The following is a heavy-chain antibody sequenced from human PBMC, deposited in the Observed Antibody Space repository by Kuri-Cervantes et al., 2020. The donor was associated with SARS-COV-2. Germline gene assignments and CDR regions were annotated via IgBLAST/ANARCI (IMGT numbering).Heavy chain of an antibody. J-gene: IGHJ4*02. CDR1: GNSFTTYW. D-gene: IGHD3/OR15-3a*01. V-gene: IGHV5-51*01. Sequence: GGSLRLSCKHSGNSFTTYWIGWVRQMPGNGLELMGIIYPGDSNTKYSPSFQGHVTMSSDKSLRTAYLQWSSLKASDTAMYYCARLTTLHHHSGNDFWTGYYLLGDVWGQGTLVTVSS. CDR3: ARLTTLHHHSGNDFWTGYYLLGDV. CDR2: IYPGDSNT.